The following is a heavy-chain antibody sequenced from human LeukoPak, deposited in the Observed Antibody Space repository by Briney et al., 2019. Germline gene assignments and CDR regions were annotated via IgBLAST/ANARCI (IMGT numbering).Heavy chain of an antibody. Sequence: GGSLRLSCAASGFTFSSYGMNWVRQAPGKGLEWVSTISGSGDNTYYADSVKGRFTISRDNSKNTLYLQMNSLRAEDTAVYYCARAYCSRTSCANWFDPWGQGTLVTVSS. CDR2: ISGSGDNT. J-gene: IGHJ5*02. CDR1: GFTFSSYG. D-gene: IGHD2-2*01. CDR3: ARAYCSRTSCANWFDP. V-gene: IGHV3-23*01.